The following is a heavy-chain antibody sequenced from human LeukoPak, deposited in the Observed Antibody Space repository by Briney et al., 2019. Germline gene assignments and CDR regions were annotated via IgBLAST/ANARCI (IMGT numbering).Heavy chain of an antibody. Sequence: GGSLRLSCAASGFTFSSYDMHWVRQATGKGLEWVSAIGTAGDTYYPGSVKGRFTISRENAKNSLYLQMNSLRAGDTAVYYCARARYDSSGHAFDIWGQGTMVTVSS. CDR2: IGTAGDT. CDR1: GFTFSSYD. CDR3: ARARYDSSGHAFDI. D-gene: IGHD3-22*01. V-gene: IGHV3-13*01. J-gene: IGHJ3*02.